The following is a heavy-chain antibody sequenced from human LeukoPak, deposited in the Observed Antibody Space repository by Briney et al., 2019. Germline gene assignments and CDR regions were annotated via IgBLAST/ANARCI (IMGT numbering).Heavy chain of an antibody. V-gene: IGHV5-51*01. Sequence: GESLKISCKGSGYIFTSYWIGWVRQMPGKGLEWMGIIYPGDSDTRYSPSFQGQVTISADKSISTAYLQWSSLKASDTAMYYCARLYYYDSSGYYRALDYWGQGTLVTVSS. CDR2: IYPGDSDT. CDR1: GYIFTSYW. J-gene: IGHJ4*02. CDR3: ARLYYYDSSGYYRALDY. D-gene: IGHD3-22*01.